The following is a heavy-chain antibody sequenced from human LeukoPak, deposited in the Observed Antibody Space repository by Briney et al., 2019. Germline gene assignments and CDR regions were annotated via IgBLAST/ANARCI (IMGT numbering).Heavy chain of an antibody. Sequence: GASVKVSCKASGYTCTGYYMHWVRQAPGQALEWMVWINPNSGGTNYAQKFQGWVTMTRDTSISTAYTELSRLRSDDTAVYYCARRKSSIAAAGTGIYYFDYWGQGTLVTVSS. J-gene: IGHJ4*02. D-gene: IGHD6-13*01. CDR1: GYTCTGYY. V-gene: IGHV1-2*04. CDR3: ARRKSSIAAAGTGIYYFDY. CDR2: INPNSGGT.